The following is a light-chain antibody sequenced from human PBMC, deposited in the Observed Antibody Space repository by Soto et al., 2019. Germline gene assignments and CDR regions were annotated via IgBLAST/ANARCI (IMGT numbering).Light chain of an antibody. Sequence: EIVLTQSPATLSLSPGERATLSCRASQSVSSYLAWYQQKPSQAPRLLIYDASNRATGIPARFSGSGSGTDVTLTISSLEPEDFAVYYCQQRSNWPALTFGGGTKVEIK. CDR1: QSVSSY. CDR2: DAS. J-gene: IGKJ4*01. CDR3: QQRSNWPALT. V-gene: IGKV3-11*01.